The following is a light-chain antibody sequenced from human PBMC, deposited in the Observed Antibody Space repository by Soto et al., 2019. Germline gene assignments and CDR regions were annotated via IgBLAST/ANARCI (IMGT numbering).Light chain of an antibody. V-gene: IGKV3-15*01. J-gene: IGKJ1*01. CDR2: GAS. CDR1: QSVSSN. CDR3: QQYNNWTPT. Sequence: EIVMTQSPATLSVSPGERAPLSCRASQSVSSNLAWYQKKPGQDPRILIYGASTRATGIPARFSGSGSGTEFNLTISRLQSEDFAVYYCQQYNNWTPTFGQGTKGDIK.